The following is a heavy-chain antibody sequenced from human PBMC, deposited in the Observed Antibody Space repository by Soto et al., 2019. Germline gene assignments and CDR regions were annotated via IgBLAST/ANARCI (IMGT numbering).Heavy chain of an antibody. Sequence: GGSLRLSCGVSGFPFAPSTMSWVRQAPGKGLEWVSTISVSVGSTYSADSVQGRFTVSSDISDNTLFLRMTSLTADDTAVYFCSKRDVPHSTSNAYFYDHWGRGVLVTVSS. J-gene: IGHJ4*02. D-gene: IGHD2-21*02. CDR1: GFPFAPST. V-gene: IGHV3-23*01. CDR2: ISVSVGST. CDR3: SKRDVPHSTSNAYFYDH.